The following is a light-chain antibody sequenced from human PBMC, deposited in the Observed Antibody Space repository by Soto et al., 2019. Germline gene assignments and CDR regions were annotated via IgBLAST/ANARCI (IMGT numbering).Light chain of an antibody. CDR2: ETS. J-gene: IGKJ1*01. CDR3: QQYSTFWT. V-gene: IGKV1-5*03. Sequence: GGTVTITCRASRSISSWLAWYQQKPGIPPKLLIYETSILHSGVPSRFSGSGSGTDFTLTISSLQPDDIATYYCQQYSTFWTFGQGTKVDI. CDR1: RSISSW.